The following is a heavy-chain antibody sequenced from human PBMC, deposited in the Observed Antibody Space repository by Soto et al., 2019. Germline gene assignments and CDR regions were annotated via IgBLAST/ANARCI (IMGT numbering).Heavy chain of an antibody. CDR2: ISYDGSNK. D-gene: IGHD1-26*01. J-gene: IGHJ4*02. CDR3: AKGGSLGGGVVDY. V-gene: IGHV3-30*18. CDR1: GFTFSSYG. Sequence: QVQLVESGGGVVQPGRSLRLSCAASGFTFSSYGMHWVRQAPGKGLEWVAVISYDGSNKYYADSVKCRFTISRDNSKNTLYLQMNSLRAEDTAVYYCAKGGSLGGGVVDYWGQGTLVTVSS.